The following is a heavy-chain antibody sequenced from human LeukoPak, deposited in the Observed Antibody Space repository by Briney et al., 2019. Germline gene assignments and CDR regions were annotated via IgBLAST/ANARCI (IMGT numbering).Heavy chain of an antibody. J-gene: IGHJ4*02. CDR1: GYTFTAYY. CDR2: INPNTGAI. V-gene: IGHV1-2*02. D-gene: IGHD5-18*01. Sequence: ASVKVSCKASGYTFTAYYMHWVRQAPGQGLEWMGWINPNTGAINYAQKFQGRVTMTRATSISTAYMELSRATSDDTAMYYCARDDSFQFDSWGQGTLVTVSS. CDR3: ARDDSFQFDS.